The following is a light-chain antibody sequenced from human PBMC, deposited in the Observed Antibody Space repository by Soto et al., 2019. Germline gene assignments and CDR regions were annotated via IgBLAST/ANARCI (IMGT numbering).Light chain of an antibody. CDR3: GAWDDSLNGWV. J-gene: IGLJ3*02. CDR2: SDN. V-gene: IGLV1-44*01. Sequence: QSVLTQPPSASGTPGQRVTISCSGSSSNLGSNSVNWYQQVPGTAPKLLISSDNQRPSGVPDRFSGSQSGTSASLAISGVQSEDEADYHCGAWDDSLNGWVFGGGTKLTVL. CDR1: SSNLGSNS.